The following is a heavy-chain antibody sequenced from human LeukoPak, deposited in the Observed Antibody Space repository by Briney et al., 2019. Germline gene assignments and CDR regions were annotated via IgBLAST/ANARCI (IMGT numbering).Heavy chain of an antibody. CDR1: GFTFSSYA. D-gene: IGHD3-9*01. J-gene: IGHJ4*02. Sequence: GGTLRLSCSASGFTFSSYAMHWVRQAPGKGLEYVSAISSNGGSTYNTDSVKGRFSISRDNSKNTLYLQMSSLRAEDTAVYYCVRSYYDILTGYSPYFDYWGQGTLVTVSS. V-gene: IGHV3-64D*09. CDR2: ISSNGGST. CDR3: VRSYYDILTGYSPYFDY.